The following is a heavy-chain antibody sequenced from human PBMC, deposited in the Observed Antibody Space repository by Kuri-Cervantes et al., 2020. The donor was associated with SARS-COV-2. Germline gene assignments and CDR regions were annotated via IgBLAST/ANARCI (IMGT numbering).Heavy chain of an antibody. Sequence: ASVKVSCKVSGYTLTELSMHWVRQAPGKGLEWMGGFDPEDGETIYAQKFQGRVTMTEDTSTDTAHMELSSLRSGDTAVYYCATGVAHQPEYWGQGTLVTVSS. CDR2: FDPEDGET. CDR3: ATGVAHQPEY. V-gene: IGHV1-24*01. CDR1: GYTLTELS. J-gene: IGHJ4*02.